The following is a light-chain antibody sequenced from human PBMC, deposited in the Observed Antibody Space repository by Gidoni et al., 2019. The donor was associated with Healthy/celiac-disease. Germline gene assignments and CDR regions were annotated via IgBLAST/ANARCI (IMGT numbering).Light chain of an antibody. CDR1: QSVGSY. V-gene: IGKV3-11*01. CDR2: DAS. J-gene: IGKJ2*01. CDR3: QQRSNWPLMYT. Sequence: EIVFTQSPATLSLSPGERATLSCRASQSVGSYLAWYQQKPGQAPRLLIYDASNRATGIPARFSGSGSGTDFTLTISSLEPEDFAVYYCQQRSNWPLMYTFGQGTKLEIK.